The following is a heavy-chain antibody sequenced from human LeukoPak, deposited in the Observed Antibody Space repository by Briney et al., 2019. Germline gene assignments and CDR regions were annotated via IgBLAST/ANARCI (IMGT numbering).Heavy chain of an antibody. CDR3: XXXXDYGDYPHPH. CDR2: INPNSGGT. D-gene: IGHD4-17*01. V-gene: IGHV1-2*02. CDR1: GYTFTGYY. J-gene: IGHJ1*01. Sequence: ASVKVSCKASGYTFTGYYMHWVRQAPGQGLEWMGWINPNSGGTNYAQKFQGRVTMTRDTSISTAYMELSSLRSEDTAVYYCXXXXDYGDYPHPHWGQGTLVTVSS.